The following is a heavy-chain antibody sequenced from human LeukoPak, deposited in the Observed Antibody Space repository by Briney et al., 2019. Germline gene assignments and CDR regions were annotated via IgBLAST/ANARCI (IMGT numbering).Heavy chain of an antibody. V-gene: IGHV4-4*02. Sequence: SETLSLTCAVSGASVSSGDHYWNWVRQLPGKGLEWIGEIYHSGSTNYSPSLKSRVTISVDKSKNQFSLKLSSVTAADTAVYYCARKSYDSSGHFDYWGQGALVTVSS. CDR3: ARKSYDSSGHFDY. CDR2: IYHSGST. CDR1: GASVSSGDHY. D-gene: IGHD3-22*01. J-gene: IGHJ4*02.